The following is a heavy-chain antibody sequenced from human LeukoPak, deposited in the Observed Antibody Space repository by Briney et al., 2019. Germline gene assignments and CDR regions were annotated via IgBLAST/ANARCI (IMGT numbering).Heavy chain of an antibody. V-gene: IGHV4-59*08. CDR2: IYYSGST. Sequence: KSSETLSLTCTVSGGSISSYYWSWIRQPPGKGLEWIGYIYYSGSTNYNPSLKSRVTISVDTSKNQFSLKLISVTAADTAVYCCARRSESGYTYGIFDYWGQGTLVTVSS. J-gene: IGHJ4*02. CDR3: ARRSESGYTYGIFDY. D-gene: IGHD5-18*01. CDR1: GGSISSYY.